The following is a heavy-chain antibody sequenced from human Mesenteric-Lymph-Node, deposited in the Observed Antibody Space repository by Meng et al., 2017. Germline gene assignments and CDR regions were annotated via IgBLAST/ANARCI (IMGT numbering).Heavy chain of an antibody. Sequence: QGQLVQSGAEVKKPGASVKVSCKASGYTFTSYAMHWVRQAPGQRLEWMGWINAGNGNTKYSQKFQGRVTITRDTSASTAYMELSSLRSEDTAVYYCARDQMRSDSSGYYYWGQGTLVTVSS. CDR1: GYTFTSYA. J-gene: IGHJ4*02. D-gene: IGHD3-22*01. CDR3: ARDQMRSDSSGYYY. V-gene: IGHV1-3*01. CDR2: INAGNGNT.